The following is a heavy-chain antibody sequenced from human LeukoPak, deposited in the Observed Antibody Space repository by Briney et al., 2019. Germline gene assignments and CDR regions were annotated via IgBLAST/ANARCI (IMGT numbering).Heavy chain of an antibody. CDR1: GYSFTSYW. D-gene: IGHD4-17*01. CDR2: IYPGDSDT. V-gene: IGHV5-51*01. Sequence: GESLEISCKGSGYSFTSYWIGWVRQMPGKGLEWMGIIYPGDSDTRYSPSFQGQVTISADKSISTAYLQWSSLKASDTAMYYCARGMTTVTAYYYGMDVWGQGTTVTASS. CDR3: ARGMTTVTAYYYGMDV. J-gene: IGHJ6*02.